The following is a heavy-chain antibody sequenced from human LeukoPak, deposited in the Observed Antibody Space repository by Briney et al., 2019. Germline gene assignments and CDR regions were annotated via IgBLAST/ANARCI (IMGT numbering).Heavy chain of an antibody. CDR1: GFTFSSYA. J-gene: IGHJ4*02. V-gene: IGHV3-23*01. D-gene: IGHD5/OR15-5a*01. CDR3: AKDSTTLRAPRY. CDR2: ISGSGGST. Sequence: GGSLRLSCAASGFTFSSYAMSWVRQAPGKGLEWVSAISGSGGSTYYADSVKGRFTISRDNSKNTLYLQTNGLRAEDTAVYYCAKDSTTLRAPRYWGQGTLVTVSS.